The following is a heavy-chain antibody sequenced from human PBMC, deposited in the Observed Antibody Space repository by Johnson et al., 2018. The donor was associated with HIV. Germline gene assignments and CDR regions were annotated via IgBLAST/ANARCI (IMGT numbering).Heavy chain of an antibody. J-gene: IGHJ3*02. CDR1: GFTFDDHD. D-gene: IGHD5-18*01. V-gene: IGHV3-20*04. CDR3: ARVVGYKYGSAGDNDAIDI. CDR2: INWNGGST. Sequence: VQLVESGGGVVRPGGSLRLSCAASGFTFDDHDMNWVRQVPGKGLEWVSGINWNGGSTGYADSVKGRFTISRDNAKNSLYLQMNSLRDEDTALYYCARVVGYKYGSAGDNDAIDIWGQGTMVTVSS.